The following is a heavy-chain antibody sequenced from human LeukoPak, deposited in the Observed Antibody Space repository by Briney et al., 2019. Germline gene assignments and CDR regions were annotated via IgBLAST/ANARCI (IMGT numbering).Heavy chain of an antibody. J-gene: IGHJ5*02. D-gene: IGHD4-11*01. CDR2: IYYSGST. Sequence: SETLSLTCTVSGGSISSGGYYWSWIRQHPGKGLEWIGYIYYSGSTYYNPSLKSRVTISVDTSKNPFSLKLSSVTAADTAVYYCARAKGTVTTYSWFDPWGQGTLVTVSS. CDR3: ARAKGTVTTYSWFDP. V-gene: IGHV4-31*03. CDR1: GGSISSGGYY.